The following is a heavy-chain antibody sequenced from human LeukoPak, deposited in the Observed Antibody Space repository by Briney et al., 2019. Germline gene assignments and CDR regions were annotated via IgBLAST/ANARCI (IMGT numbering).Heavy chain of an antibody. D-gene: IGHD6-19*01. CDR2: IIPIFGTA. Sequence: SVKVSCKASGGTFSSYAISWVRQAPGQGLEWIGGIIPIFGTANYAQKFQGRVTITTDESTSTAYMELSSLRSEDTAVYYCATGPSDYFDYWGQGTLVTVSS. CDR3: ATGPSDYFDY. V-gene: IGHV1-69*05. CDR1: GGTFSSYA. J-gene: IGHJ4*02.